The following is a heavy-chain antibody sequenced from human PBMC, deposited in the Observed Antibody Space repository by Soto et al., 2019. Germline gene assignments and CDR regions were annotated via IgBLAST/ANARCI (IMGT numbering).Heavy chain of an antibody. CDR2: ISGYKGNT. CDR1: GYTFTNYG. J-gene: IGHJ2*01. V-gene: IGHV1-18*01. D-gene: IGHD4-17*01. CDR3: ARVDYLGGYFDL. Sequence: QVQLVQSGAEVKKPGASVKVSCKASGYTFTNYGISWVRQAPGQGLEWMGWISGYKGNTNYAQKFQGRVSMTTDTSTSTAYMELRSLRSDDTALYYCARVDYLGGYFDLWGRGTLVTVSS.